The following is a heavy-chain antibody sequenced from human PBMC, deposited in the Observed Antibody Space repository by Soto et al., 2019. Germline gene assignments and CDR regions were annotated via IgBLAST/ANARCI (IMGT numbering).Heavy chain of an antibody. Sequence: PSVTMCLTCAVSGGYIRSSNWWRWVSQTPGKGLEWIGEIYHSGSTNYTPSLKSRVTISVDKSKNQFSLKLSSVTAADTAVYYCARDFPIPYSSSWYLFDYWGQGTLVTVSS. CDR1: GGYIRSSNW. D-gene: IGHD6-13*01. CDR2: IYHSGST. CDR3: ARDFPIPYSSSWYLFDY. J-gene: IGHJ4*02. V-gene: IGHV4-4*02.